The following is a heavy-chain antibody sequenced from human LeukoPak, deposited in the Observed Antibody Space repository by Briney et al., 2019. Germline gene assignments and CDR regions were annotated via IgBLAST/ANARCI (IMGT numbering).Heavy chain of an antibody. Sequence: GASVKVSCKTSGYTFTDYFIHWVRQAPGQGLEWMAWINPNTGGANYAQKFRGRVTMTSDTSIGTVYMEVRRLTSDDTAVYYCARDRNCNSEPCPEYFQHWGQGALVTVSS. D-gene: IGHD2/OR15-2a*01. V-gene: IGHV1-2*02. CDR3: ARDRNCNSEPCPEYFQH. J-gene: IGHJ1*01. CDR1: GYTFTDYF. CDR2: INPNTGGA.